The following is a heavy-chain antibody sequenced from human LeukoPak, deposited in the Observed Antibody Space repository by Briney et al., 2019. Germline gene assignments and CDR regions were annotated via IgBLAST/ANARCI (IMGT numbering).Heavy chain of an antibody. J-gene: IGHJ4*02. CDR2: IYYNGNT. V-gene: IGHV4-61*01. D-gene: IGHD6-13*01. Sequence: SETLSLTCTVSGGSLSSGSYFWRWIRQPPGKGLEWIGFIYYNGNTNSSPSLKSRVTISVDTSKSQSSLKLTSVTAADTAVYYCARGYRSSWYQVDYWGQGTLVTVSS. CDR3: ARGYRSSWYQVDY. CDR1: GGSLSSGSYF.